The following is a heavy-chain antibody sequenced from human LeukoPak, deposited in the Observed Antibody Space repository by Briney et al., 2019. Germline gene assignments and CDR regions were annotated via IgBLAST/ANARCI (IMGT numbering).Heavy chain of an antibody. J-gene: IGHJ4*02. CDR2: IFPSGGEI. CDR3: ATFRQVLLPFES. V-gene: IGHV3-23*01. D-gene: IGHD2/OR15-2a*01. CDR1: GFTFSTFA. Sequence: GGSLRLSCAASGFTFSTFAKIWVRQPPGKGLEWVLSIFPSGGEIHYADSVRGRFTISRDNSKSTLSLQMNSLRAEDTAIYYCATFRQVLLPFESWGQGTLVTVSS.